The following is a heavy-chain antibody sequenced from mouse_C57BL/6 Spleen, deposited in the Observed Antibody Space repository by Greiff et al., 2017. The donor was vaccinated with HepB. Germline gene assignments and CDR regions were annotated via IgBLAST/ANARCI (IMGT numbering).Heavy chain of an antibody. Sequence: VQLQQSGAELARPGASVKLSCKASGYTFTSYGISWVKQRTGQGLEWIGEIYPRSGNTYYNEKFKGKATLTADKSSSTAYMELRSLTSEDSAVYFCARGLDDYWYFDGWGTRTTVTVSS. J-gene: IGHJ1*03. CDR3: ARGLDDYWYFDG. V-gene: IGHV1-81*01. D-gene: IGHD2-2*01. CDR1: GYTFTSYG. CDR2: IYPRSGNT.